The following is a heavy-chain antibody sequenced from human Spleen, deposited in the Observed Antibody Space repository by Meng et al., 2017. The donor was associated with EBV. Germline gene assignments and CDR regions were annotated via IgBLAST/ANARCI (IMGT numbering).Heavy chain of an antibody. CDR2: IFWDDDR. Sequence: IPLKESGPTPVKPTQTLPLSCSFSGFSLTTTGVGVGWIRQPPGKALEWLALIFWDDDRRYSPSLRSRLTITKDTSKNQVVLRMTDMDPVDTATYFCAHRATITTAFDYWGPGTLVTVSS. V-gene: IGHV2-5*02. CDR1: GFSLTTTGVG. D-gene: IGHD4-11*01. J-gene: IGHJ4*02. CDR3: AHRATITTAFDY.